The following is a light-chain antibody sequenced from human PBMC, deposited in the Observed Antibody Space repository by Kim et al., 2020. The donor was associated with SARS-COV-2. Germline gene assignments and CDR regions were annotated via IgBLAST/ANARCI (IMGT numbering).Light chain of an antibody. CDR2: YDS. V-gene: IGLV3-21*04. CDR3: QVWDSTSDHSV. CDR1: NIGGKS. Sequence: SYELTQPPSVSVAPGKTARVTCGGNNIGGKSVHWYQQKPGQAPVLVIYYDSDRPSGIPERFSGSNSGNRATLSISRVEAGDEADYYCQVWDSTSDHSVFGGGTKLTVL. J-gene: IGLJ3*02.